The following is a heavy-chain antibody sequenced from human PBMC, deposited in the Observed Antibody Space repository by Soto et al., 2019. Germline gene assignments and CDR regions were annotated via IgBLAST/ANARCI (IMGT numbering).Heavy chain of an antibody. CDR1: GGSISSSSYY. CDR3: ASPKIAFYNWFDP. V-gene: IGHV4-39*01. CDR2: IHYSGST. J-gene: IGHJ5*02. D-gene: IGHD3-3*02. Sequence: SETLSLTCTVSGGSISSSSYYWGWIRQPPGEGLEWIGNIHYSGSTYYNPSLKSRVTISVDTSKNQFSLKLSSVTAADTAVYYCASPKIAFYNWFDPWGQGTLVTVSS.